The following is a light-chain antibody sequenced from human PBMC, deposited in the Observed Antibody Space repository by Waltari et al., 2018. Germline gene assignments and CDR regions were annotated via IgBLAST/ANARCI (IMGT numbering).Light chain of an antibody. CDR2: GSS. V-gene: IGKV3-15*01. CDR3: QQYYSTCQ. J-gene: IGKJ1*01. CDR1: QTVSSN. Sequence: EIVVTQSPATLSVSPGERATLSCRASQTVSSNFAWYQQKPGQAPRLLIYGSSLRATGVPASFSGSGSGTEFTLTISSLQSEDFAVYYCQQYYSTCQFGQGTKVEIK.